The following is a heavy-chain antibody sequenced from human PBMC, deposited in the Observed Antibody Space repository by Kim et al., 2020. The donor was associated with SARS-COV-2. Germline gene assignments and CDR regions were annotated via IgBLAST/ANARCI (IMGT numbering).Heavy chain of an antibody. V-gene: IGHV4-31*03. CDR2: IYYSAST. D-gene: IGHD6-13*01. J-gene: IGHJ4*01. CDR1: GASVRSGGYY. CDR3: ASRVAAAGTQSSRFDY. Sequence: SETLSLTCTVSGASVRSGGYYWSWIRQHPGKGLEYIGYIYYSASTYYNPSLRSRVTISVDASKKQFSLNLSSVTAADTAVYYCASRVAAAGTQSSRFDY.